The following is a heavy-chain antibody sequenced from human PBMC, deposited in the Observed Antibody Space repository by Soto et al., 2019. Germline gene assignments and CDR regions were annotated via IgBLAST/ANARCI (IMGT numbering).Heavy chain of an antibody. D-gene: IGHD6-19*01. Sequence: QVQLVKSGGGVVQPGRSLRLSCAASGFTFSSYAMHWVRQAPGKGLEWVAVISYDGSNKYYADSVKGRFTISRDNSKNTLYLQMNSLRAEDTAVYYCARDRGIAVAGTDYWGQGTLVTVSS. V-gene: IGHV3-30-3*01. CDR2: ISYDGSNK. CDR3: ARDRGIAVAGTDY. J-gene: IGHJ4*02. CDR1: GFTFSSYA.